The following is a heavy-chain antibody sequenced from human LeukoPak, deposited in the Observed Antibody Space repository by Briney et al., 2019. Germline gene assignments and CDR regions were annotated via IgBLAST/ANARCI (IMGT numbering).Heavy chain of an antibody. V-gene: IGHV4-31*03. D-gene: IGHD3-10*01. CDR3: ARWRPLSKNYYGSGRTSQANYCMDV. CDR1: GGSISSGGYY. Sequence: SETLSLTCSVSGGSISSGGYYWSWIRQNPGKGLEWIGYIYYSGSTYYNPSLKSRVTISVDTSKNQFSLKLSSVTAADTAVYYCARWRPLSKNYYGSGRTSQANYCMDVRGQGTTVTVSS. J-gene: IGHJ6*02. CDR2: IYYSGST.